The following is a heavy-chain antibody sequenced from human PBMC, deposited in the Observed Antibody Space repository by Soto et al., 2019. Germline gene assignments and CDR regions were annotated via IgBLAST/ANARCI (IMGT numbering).Heavy chain of an antibody. CDR3: AGEGYSYGYIDY. J-gene: IGHJ4*02. D-gene: IGHD5-18*01. CDR2: INHSGST. CDR1: GGSFSGYY. Sequence: KASETLSLTCAVYGGSFSGYYWSWIRQPPGKGLEWIGEINHSGSTNYNPSLKSRVTISVDTSKNQFSLKLSSVTAADTAVYYCAGEGYSYGYIDYWRQGTLVTVSS. V-gene: IGHV4-34*01.